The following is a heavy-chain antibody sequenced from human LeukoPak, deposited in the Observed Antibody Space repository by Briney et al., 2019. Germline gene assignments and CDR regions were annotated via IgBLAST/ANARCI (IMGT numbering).Heavy chain of an antibody. J-gene: IGHJ5*02. Sequence: GASGKVSRKAAGYNFGIFGMSWVRQAPGQGLEWMGWISADSGNTNYAQTLQGRVTMTTDTSTSTAYLELASLRSDDTAVYYCARVGVVVPAAWFDPWGQGTLVTVSS. CDR3: ARVGVVVPAAWFDP. CDR1: GYNFGIFG. CDR2: ISADSGNT. V-gene: IGHV1-18*01. D-gene: IGHD2-2*01.